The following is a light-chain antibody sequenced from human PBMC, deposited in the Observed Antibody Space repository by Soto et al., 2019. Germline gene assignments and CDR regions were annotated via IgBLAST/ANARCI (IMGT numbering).Light chain of an antibody. CDR2: GAS. CDR1: QSVSNN. J-gene: IGKJ5*01. CDR3: QQYNNWPPIT. V-gene: IGKV3-15*01. Sequence: IVVTQSPGTLSLSTGERATLSCRASQSVSNNYLAWYQQKPGQAPRLLIYGASTRATGIPARFSGSGSGTEFTLTISSLQSEDFAVYYCQQYNNWPPITFGQGTRLEI.